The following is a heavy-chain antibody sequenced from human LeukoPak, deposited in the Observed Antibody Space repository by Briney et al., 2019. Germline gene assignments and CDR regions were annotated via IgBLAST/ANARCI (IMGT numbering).Heavy chain of an antibody. CDR3: AKDTVAAPFGY. V-gene: IGHV3-30*04. CDR2: ISYDGSNK. Sequence: GRSLRLSCAASGFTFSSYAMHWVRQAPGKGLEWVAVISYDGSNKYYADSVKGRFTISRDNSKNTLYLQMNSLRAVDTAVCYCAKDTVAAPFGYWGQGTLVTVSS. J-gene: IGHJ4*02. CDR1: GFTFSSYA. D-gene: IGHD6-19*01.